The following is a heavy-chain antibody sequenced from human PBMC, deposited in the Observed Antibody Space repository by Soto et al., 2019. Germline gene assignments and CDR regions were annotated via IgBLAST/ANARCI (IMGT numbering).Heavy chain of an antibody. D-gene: IGHD4-17*01. V-gene: IGHV1-24*01. CDR3: ATTLSRDYVAKVHDAFDI. J-gene: IGHJ3*02. CDR1: GYTLTELS. CDR2: FDPEDGET. Sequence: ASVKVSCKVSGYTLTELSMHWVRQAPGKGLEWMGGFDPEDGETIYAQKLQGRVTMTEDTSTDTAYMELSSLRSEDTAVYYCATTLSRDYVAKVHDAFDIWGQGTMVTVSS.